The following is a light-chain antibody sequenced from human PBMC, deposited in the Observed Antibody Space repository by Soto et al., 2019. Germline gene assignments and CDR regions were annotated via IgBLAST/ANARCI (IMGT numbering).Light chain of an antibody. CDR2: DAS. CDR1: QSVSSY. V-gene: IGKV3-11*01. CDR3: HQRNNWPRTIT. Sequence: EIVWTQSPATLSLSPGERATLSCRASQSVSSYLAWYQQKPGQAPRLLIYDASNRATGIPARFSGSGSGTNFTLTISSLEPEDFVCYYCHQRNNWPRTITYAQAIRLAV. J-gene: IGKJ5*01.